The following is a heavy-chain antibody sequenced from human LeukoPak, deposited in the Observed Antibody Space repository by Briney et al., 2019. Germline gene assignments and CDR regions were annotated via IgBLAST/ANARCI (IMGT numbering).Heavy chain of an antibody. J-gene: IGHJ4*02. V-gene: IGHV3-30*14. CDR3: ARLHYDLLTGPFDY. CDR1: GFTFSSYA. CDR2: ISYDGSNK. D-gene: IGHD3-9*01. Sequence: GGSLRLSCAASGFTFSSYAMHWVRQAPGKGLEWVAVISYDGSNKYYADSVKGRFTISRENSKNTLWLQMNSLRAEDTAVYYCARLHYDLLTGPFDYWGQGTLVTVSS.